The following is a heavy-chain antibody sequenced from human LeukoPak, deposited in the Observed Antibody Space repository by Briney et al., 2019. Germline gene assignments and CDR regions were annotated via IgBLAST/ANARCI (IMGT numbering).Heavy chain of an antibody. V-gene: IGHV1-46*01. CDR2: INPSGGST. CDR1: GYTFTSYY. CDR3: ARDLADIVVVVAAPYYYYGMDV. J-gene: IGHJ6*04. Sequence: ASVKVSCKASGYTFTSYYMHWVRQAPGQGLEWMGIINPSGGSTSYAQKFQGGVTMTRGTSTSTVYMELSSLRSEDTAVYYCARDLADIVVVVAAPYYYYGMDVWGKGTTVTVSS. D-gene: IGHD2-15*01.